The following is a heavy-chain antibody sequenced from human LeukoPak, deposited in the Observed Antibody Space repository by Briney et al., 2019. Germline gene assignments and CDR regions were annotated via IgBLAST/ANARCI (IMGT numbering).Heavy chain of an antibody. CDR1: GYAFASYW. Sequence: GESLKISCRVSGYAFASYWIGWVRPVPGKGLEWMGIIYPDDSDTKYSPSFQGQVAFSADKSVNTANLQWSSLKASDSAMYYCARFEVNHEDSSSFYYFDYWGQGTLVTVSS. D-gene: IGHD3-22*01. J-gene: IGHJ4*02. CDR2: IYPDDSDT. CDR3: ARFEVNHEDSSSFYYFDY. V-gene: IGHV5-51*01.